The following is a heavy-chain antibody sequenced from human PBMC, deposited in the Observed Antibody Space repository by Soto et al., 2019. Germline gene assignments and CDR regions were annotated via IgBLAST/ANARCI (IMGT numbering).Heavy chain of an antibody. CDR3: ARDALLWFGANYGMDV. D-gene: IGHD3-10*01. V-gene: IGHV3-30-3*01. J-gene: IGHJ6*02. CDR2: ISYDGSNK. Sequence: QVQLVESGGGVVQPGRSRRLSCAASGFTFSSYAMHWVRQAPGKGLEWGAVISYDGSNKYYADSVKGRFTISRDNSKNTLYLQMNSLRAEDTAVYYCARDALLWFGANYGMDVWGQGTTVTVSS. CDR1: GFTFSSYA.